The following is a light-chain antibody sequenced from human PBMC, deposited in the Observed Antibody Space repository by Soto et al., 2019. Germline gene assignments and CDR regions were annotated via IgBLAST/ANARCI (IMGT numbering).Light chain of an antibody. CDR1: QSVDSNY. V-gene: IGKV3-20*01. Sequence: EIVSTQSPGTLSLSPGERATLSCRASQSVDSNYLAWYQQKPGQAPRLLIYGASSRATGIPDRFSGSGSGTDFTLTISRLEPEDFVIYYCQQYHSWSPITFGQGTRLEIK. J-gene: IGKJ5*01. CDR2: GAS. CDR3: QQYHSWSPIT.